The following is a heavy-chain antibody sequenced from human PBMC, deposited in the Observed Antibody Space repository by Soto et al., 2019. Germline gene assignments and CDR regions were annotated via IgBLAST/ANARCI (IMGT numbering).Heavy chain of an antibody. Sequence: SETLSLTCTVSGASISGYHWSWIRHPPGKGLEWIGYIYYTGSTNYNPSLKSRVTMSVDTSKNQFSLKLNSVTAADTAVYYCARGFTIGWYTYYFDLWGQGPLVTVS. CDR3: ARGFTIGWYTYYFDL. CDR1: GASISGYH. V-gene: IGHV4-59*08. J-gene: IGHJ4*02. CDR2: IYYTGST. D-gene: IGHD6-19*01.